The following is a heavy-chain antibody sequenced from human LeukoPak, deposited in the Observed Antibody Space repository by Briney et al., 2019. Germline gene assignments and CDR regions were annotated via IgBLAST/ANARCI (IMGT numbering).Heavy chain of an antibody. CDR3: TRDPSVDYDLLSHWFDP. J-gene: IGHJ5*02. D-gene: IGHD3-9*01. V-gene: IGHV1-69*13. CDR1: GGTYNSSG. CDR2: IISFFGAA. Sequence: ASVKVSCKASGGTYNSSGISWVRQAPGQGLEWMGGIISFFGAAHYIQKFQGRLTITADESTSTAYMELSSLTSEDTAVYYCTRDPSVDYDLLSHWFDPWGQGTLVTVSS.